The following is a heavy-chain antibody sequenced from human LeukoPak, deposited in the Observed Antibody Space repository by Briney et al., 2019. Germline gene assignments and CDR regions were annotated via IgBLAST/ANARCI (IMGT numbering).Heavy chain of an antibody. Sequence: GGSLRLSCAASGFTFSGSALHWVRQASGKGLEWVGRIRGTANGYATAYAASVKGRFTICRDDSKNTAYLQMDSLKTEDTAVYYCTRGPDYYESSGLDYWGQGTLVTVSS. CDR1: GFTFSGSA. D-gene: IGHD3-22*01. CDR2: IRGTANGYAT. CDR3: TRGPDYYESSGLDY. J-gene: IGHJ4*02. V-gene: IGHV3-73*01.